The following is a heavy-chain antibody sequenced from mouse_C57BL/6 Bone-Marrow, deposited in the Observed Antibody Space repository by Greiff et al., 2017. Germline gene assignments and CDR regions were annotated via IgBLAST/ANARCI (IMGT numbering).Heavy chain of an antibody. CDR3: ARGDYYGSSPRIAY. D-gene: IGHD1-1*01. Sequence: QVQLQQSGPELVKPGASVKLSCKASGYTFTSYDINWVKQRPGQGLEWIGWIYPRDGSTKYNEKFKGKATLTVDTSSSTAYMELHSLTSEDSAVYFCARGDYYGSSPRIAYWGQGTLVTVSA. CDR2: IYPRDGST. CDR1: GYTFTSYD. J-gene: IGHJ3*01. V-gene: IGHV1-85*01.